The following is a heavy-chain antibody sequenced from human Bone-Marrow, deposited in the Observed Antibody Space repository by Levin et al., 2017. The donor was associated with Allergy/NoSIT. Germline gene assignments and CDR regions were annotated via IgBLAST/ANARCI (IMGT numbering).Heavy chain of an antibody. CDR1: GFTFSSYG. J-gene: IGHJ4*02. D-gene: IGHD3-16*01. V-gene: IGHV3-33*01. Sequence: LSLTCAASGFTFSSYGMHWVRQAPGKGLEWVAVIWYDGSNKYYADSVKGRFTISRDNSKNTLYLQMNSLRAEDTAVYYCARAPQYVYYFDYWGQGTLVTVSS. CDR3: ARAPQYVYYFDY. CDR2: IWYDGSNK.